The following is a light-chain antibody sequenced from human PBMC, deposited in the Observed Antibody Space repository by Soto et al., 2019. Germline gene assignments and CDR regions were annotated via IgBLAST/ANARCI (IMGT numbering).Light chain of an antibody. V-gene: IGLV1-40*01. CDR2: GNS. CDR1: SSNIGAAYD. Sequence: QSVLTQPPSVSRAPGQRVTISCTGSSSNIGAAYDVHWYQQVPGTAPKLLIYGNSNRASGVPDRFSGSKSGTSVSLAITGLQTEDEADYYCQSYDSSLSGSVFGGGTKLTVL. CDR3: QSYDSSLSGSV. J-gene: IGLJ3*02.